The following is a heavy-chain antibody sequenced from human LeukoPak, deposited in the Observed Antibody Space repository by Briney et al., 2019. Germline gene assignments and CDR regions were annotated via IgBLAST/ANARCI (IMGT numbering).Heavy chain of an antibody. CDR3: ARGFYDSSGYYGGLFDY. J-gene: IGHJ4*02. CDR1: GGSISSGSYY. Sequence: PSETLSLTCTVSGGSISSGSYYWSWIRQPAGKGLEWIGRIYTSGSTNYNPSLKSRVTISVGTSKNQFSLKLSSVTAADTAVYYCARGFYDSSGYYGGLFDYWGQGTLVTVSS. CDR2: IYTSGST. V-gene: IGHV4-61*02. D-gene: IGHD3-22*01.